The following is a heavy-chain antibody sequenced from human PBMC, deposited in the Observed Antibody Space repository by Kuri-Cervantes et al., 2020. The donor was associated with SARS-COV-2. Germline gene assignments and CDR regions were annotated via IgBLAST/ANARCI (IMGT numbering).Heavy chain of an antibody. V-gene: IGHV3-23*03. J-gene: IGHJ4*02. D-gene: IGHD2-21*02. Sequence: GGSLRLSCAASGFTFGNFAMNWVRQAPGKGLEWVSLIYSGGASTYYADSVKGRFTISRDNSKNTLSLQMNSLKTEDTAVYYCRVVVTASFFDYWGQGTLVTVSS. CDR2: IYSGGAST. CDR3: RVVVTASFFDY. CDR1: GFTFGNFA.